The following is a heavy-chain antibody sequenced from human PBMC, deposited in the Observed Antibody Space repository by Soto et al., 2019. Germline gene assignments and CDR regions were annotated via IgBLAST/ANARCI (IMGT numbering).Heavy chain of an antibody. V-gene: IGHV4-59*08. CDR2: IYYSGST. J-gene: IGHJ6*02. Sequence: SETLSLTCTVSGGSISSYYWSWIRQPPGKGLEWIGYIYYSGSTNYNPSLKSRVTISVDTSKNQFSLKLSSVTAADTAVYYCARYKSNYYYGMDVWGQGTTVT. CDR1: GGSISSYY. D-gene: IGHD1-20*01. CDR3: ARYKSNYYYGMDV.